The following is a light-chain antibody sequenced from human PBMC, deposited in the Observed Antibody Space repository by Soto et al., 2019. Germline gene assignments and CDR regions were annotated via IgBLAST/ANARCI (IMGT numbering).Light chain of an antibody. CDR3: NSYPTSSPNWV. CDR2: EVS. V-gene: IGLV2-14*01. Sequence: QSALTQPASVSGSPGQSITISCTGTSSDVGGYNYVSWYQQHPGKAPKLMIYEVSNRPSGVSNRFSGSKSGNTASLTISGLQAEDEANYYCNSYPTSSPNWVFGGGTKLTVL. CDR1: SSDVGGYNY. J-gene: IGLJ3*02.